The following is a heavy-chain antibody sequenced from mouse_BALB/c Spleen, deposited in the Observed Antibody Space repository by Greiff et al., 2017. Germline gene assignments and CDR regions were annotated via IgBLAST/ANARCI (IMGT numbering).Heavy chain of an antibody. CDR3: TRDYYGYHYFDY. J-gene: IGHJ2*01. CDR1: GYTFTSYW. CDR2: IYPSDSYT. V-gene: IGHV1-69*02. Sequence: VQLQQSGAELVRPGASVKLSCKASGYTFTSYWINWVKQRPGQGLEWIGNIYPSDSYTNYNQKFKDKATLTVDKSSSTAYMQLSSPTSEDSAVYYCTRDYYGYHYFDYWGQGTTLTVSS. D-gene: IGHD1-2*01.